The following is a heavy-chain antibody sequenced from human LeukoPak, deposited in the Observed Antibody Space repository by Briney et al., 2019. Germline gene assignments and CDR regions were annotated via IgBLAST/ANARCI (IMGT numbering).Heavy chain of an antibody. CDR3: ARVTMATTKRYYYYYMDV. J-gene: IGHJ6*03. CDR2: ISSSSSYI. CDR1: GFTFSSYS. Sequence: GGSLRLSCAASGFTFSSYSMNWVRQAPGKGLEWVSSISSSSSYIYYADSVKGRFTISRDNAENSLYLQMNSLRAEDTAVYYCARVTMATTKRYYYYYMDVWGKGTTVTVSS. V-gene: IGHV3-21*01. D-gene: IGHD5-24*01.